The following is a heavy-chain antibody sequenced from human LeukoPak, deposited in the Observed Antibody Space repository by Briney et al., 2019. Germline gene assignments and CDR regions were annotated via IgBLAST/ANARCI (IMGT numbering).Heavy chain of an antibody. Sequence: SVKVSCKASGGTFSSYAISWVRQAPGQGLEWMGRIIPIFGIANYAQKFQGRVTITADKSTSTAYMELSSLRSEDTAVYYCARDETTVTSDLELNWFDPWGQGTLVTVSS. CDR3: ARDETTVTSDLELNWFDP. CDR2: IIPIFGIA. V-gene: IGHV1-69*04. J-gene: IGHJ5*02. CDR1: GGTFSSYA. D-gene: IGHD4-17*01.